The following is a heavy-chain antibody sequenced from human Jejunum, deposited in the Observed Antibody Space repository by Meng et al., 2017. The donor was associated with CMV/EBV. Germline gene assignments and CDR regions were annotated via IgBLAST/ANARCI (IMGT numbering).Heavy chain of an antibody. CDR3: ARDLRGSGLLDYYYGLDV. J-gene: IGHJ6*02. V-gene: IGHV1-69*01. CDR2: IRPMFPAR. CDR1: RSFA. D-gene: IGHD3-16*01. Sequence: RSFAISWMGPAPGQGLEWRGAIRPMFPARKYAQKFQGRVTFTPDESTTTAHMALSRLRSEDTAVYYCARDLRGSGLLDYYYGLDVWGQGTTVTVSS.